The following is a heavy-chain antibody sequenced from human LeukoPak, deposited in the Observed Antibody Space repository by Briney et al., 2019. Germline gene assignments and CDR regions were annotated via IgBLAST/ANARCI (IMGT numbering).Heavy chain of an antibody. Sequence: PSETLSLTCTVSGGSISSYYWSWIRQPPGKGLEWIGYIYYSGSTNYNPSLKSRVTISVDTSKNQFSLKLSSVTAADTAVYYCASAEVLGYSDYWGQGTLVTVSS. CDR1: GGSISSYY. CDR3: ASAEVLGYSDY. V-gene: IGHV4-59*01. J-gene: IGHJ4*02. CDR2: IYYSGST. D-gene: IGHD3-22*01.